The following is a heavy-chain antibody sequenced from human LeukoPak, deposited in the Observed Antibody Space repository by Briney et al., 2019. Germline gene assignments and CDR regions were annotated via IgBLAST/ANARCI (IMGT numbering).Heavy chain of an antibody. V-gene: IGHV1-2*02. D-gene: IGHD3-3*01. CDR3: ATRGTISGWFDP. Sequence: ASVKVSCKASGYTFTDYYMYWVRQAPGQGLEWMGWINPNGGATEYAQKFQGKVTMTRDTSIMTVYMELSRLTSDDTAVYYCATRGTISGWFDPWGQGTLVTVSS. CDR1: GYTFTDYY. J-gene: IGHJ5*02. CDR2: INPNGGAT.